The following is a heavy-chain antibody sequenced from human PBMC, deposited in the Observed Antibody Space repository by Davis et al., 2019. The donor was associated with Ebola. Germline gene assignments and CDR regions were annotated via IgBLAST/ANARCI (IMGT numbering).Heavy chain of an antibody. CDR1: GFTFSSYA. V-gene: IGHV3-30-3*01. Sequence: PGGSLRLSCAASGFTFSSYAMHWVRQAPGKGLEWVAVISYDGSNKYYADSVKGRFTISRDNSKNTLYLQMNSLRAEDTAVYYCARDPDRTVIYYYYGMDVWGQGTTVTVSS. CDR3: ARDPDRTVIYYYYGMDV. CDR2: ISYDGSNK. D-gene: IGHD1-14*01. J-gene: IGHJ6*02.